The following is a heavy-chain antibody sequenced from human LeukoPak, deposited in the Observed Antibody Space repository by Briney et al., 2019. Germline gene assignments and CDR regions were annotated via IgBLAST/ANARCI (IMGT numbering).Heavy chain of an antibody. CDR2: INGDGTST. J-gene: IGHJ3*02. V-gene: IGHV3-74*01. D-gene: IGHD5-24*01. CDR3: ARRAYNWGAFDI. Sequence: GGSLRLSCAASGFTFSDYWMHWVRQAPGKGLVWVSRINGDGTSTDYADSVKGRFTISRDISKNTLYLQMNSLRAEDTAVYYCARRAYNWGAFDIWGQGTMVTVSS. CDR1: GFTFSDYW.